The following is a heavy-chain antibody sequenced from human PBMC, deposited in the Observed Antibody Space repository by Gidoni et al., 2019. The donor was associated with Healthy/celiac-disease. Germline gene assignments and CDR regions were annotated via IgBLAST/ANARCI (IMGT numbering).Heavy chain of an antibody. D-gene: IGHD6-19*01. V-gene: IGHV4-34*01. CDR3: AREAAVAGKSAFDI. J-gene: IGHJ3*02. CDR1: GGSFSGFY. CDR2: INHSGST. Sequence: QVQLQQWGAGLLKPSETLSLTCAVYGGSFSGFYWSWIRQPPGKGLEWIGEINHSGSTNYNPSLKSRVTISVDTSKNQFSLKLSSVTAADTAVYYCAREAAVAGKSAFDIWGQGTMVTVSS.